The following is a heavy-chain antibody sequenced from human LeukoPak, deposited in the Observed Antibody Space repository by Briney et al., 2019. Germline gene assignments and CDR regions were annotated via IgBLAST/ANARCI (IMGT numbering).Heavy chain of an antibody. J-gene: IGHJ4*02. CDR1: GYSFTSYW. CDR2: IYPGDSET. CDR3: ARRFNSGSGWPYYFDY. D-gene: IGHD6-19*01. V-gene: IGHV5-51*01. Sequence: GESLKISCKGSGYSFTSYWIGWVRQMPGKGLEWMGIIYPGDSETRYSPSFQGQVTISADKSITTAYLQWSSLQASDTAIFYCARRFNSGSGWPYYFDYWGQGTLVTVSS.